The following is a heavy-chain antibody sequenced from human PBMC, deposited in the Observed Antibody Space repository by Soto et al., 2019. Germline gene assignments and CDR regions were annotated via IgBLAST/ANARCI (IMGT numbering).Heavy chain of an antibody. CDR3: VKSGDNYNLLDY. CDR1: GFTLSYHY. J-gene: IGHJ4*02. V-gene: IGHV3-11*06. Sequence: GSLTLTCASSGFTLSYHYMRWIRQAPGKGLEWIGYSSNSGSFTRYADSVKGRFSISRDNAKSSLYLQISSLRGDDTATYYCVKSGDNYNLLDYWGQGTPVTASS. D-gene: IGHD1-1*01. CDR2: SSNSGSFT.